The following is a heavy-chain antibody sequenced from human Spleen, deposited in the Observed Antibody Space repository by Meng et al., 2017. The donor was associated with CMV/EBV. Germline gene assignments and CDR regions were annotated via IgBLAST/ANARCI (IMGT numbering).Heavy chain of an antibody. V-gene: IGHV3-7*01. CDR3: ARTIFPGY. Sequence: GGSLRLSCAASGFTFGNFWMSWVRQAPGKGLEWVANIKQDGSEKYYVDSVKGRFTISRDNAKNSLWLQMSSLRAEDTAVYYCARTIFPGYWGQGTLVTVSS. J-gene: IGHJ4*02. CDR1: GFTFGNFW. CDR2: IKQDGSEK. D-gene: IGHD3-9*01.